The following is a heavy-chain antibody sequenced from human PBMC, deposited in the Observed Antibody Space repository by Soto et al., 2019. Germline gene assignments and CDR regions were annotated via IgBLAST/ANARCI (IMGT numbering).Heavy chain of an antibody. D-gene: IGHD5-12*01. CDR3: AKDPMATMPFDY. V-gene: IGHV3-23*01. CDR1: GFTFSSYA. Sequence: SGFTFSSYAMSWVRQAPGKGLEWVSAISGSGGSTYYADSVKGRFTISRDNSKNTLYLQMNSLRAEDTAVYYCAKDPMATMPFDYWGQGTLVTVSS. J-gene: IGHJ4*02. CDR2: ISGSGGST.